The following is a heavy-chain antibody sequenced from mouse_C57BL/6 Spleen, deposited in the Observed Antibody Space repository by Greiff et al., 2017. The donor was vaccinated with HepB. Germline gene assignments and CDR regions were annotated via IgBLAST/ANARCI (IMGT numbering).Heavy chain of an antibody. Sequence: QVQLQQSGAELVRPGASVTLSCKASGYTFTDYEMHWVKQTPVHGLEWIGAIDPETGGTAYNQKFKGKAILTADKSSSTAYMELRSLTSEDSAVYYCKNFEYYGSSWDYWGQGTLVTVSA. D-gene: IGHD1-1*01. V-gene: IGHV1-15*01. CDR1: GYTFTDYE. CDR2: IDPETGGT. J-gene: IGHJ3*01. CDR3: KNFEYYGSSWDY.